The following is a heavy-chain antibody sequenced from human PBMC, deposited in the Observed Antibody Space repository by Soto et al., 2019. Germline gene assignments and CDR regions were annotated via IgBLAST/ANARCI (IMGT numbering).Heavy chain of an antibody. CDR2: INYTGTT. CDR3: ARRVPGRPIDC. Sequence: SETLSLTCTGSGGSMSSSSYYWGWIRQPPGEGLEWIGSINYTGTTNYSPSLKSRVTISVDTSKNQFSLKLTSVTAADTAVYFCARRVPGRPIDCWGQGTLVTVSS. J-gene: IGHJ4*02. V-gene: IGHV4-39*01. CDR1: GGSMSSSSYY.